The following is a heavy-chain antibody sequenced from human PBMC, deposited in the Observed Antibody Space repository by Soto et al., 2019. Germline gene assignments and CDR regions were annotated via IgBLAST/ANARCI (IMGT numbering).Heavy chain of an antibody. CDR2: VFSSGST. V-gene: IGHV4-59*08. J-gene: IGHJ6*03. Sequence: QVQLQESGPGLVKPSETLSLTCTVSGGSISSYYWTWVRQSPGKGLEWIGYVFSSGSTNYNPSLESRVTISLDTSKNQFSLKVISVTAADTAVYYCARRGKKSFYYYMDVWGTGTTVTVSS. CDR3: ARRGKKSFYYYMDV. CDR1: GGSISSYY.